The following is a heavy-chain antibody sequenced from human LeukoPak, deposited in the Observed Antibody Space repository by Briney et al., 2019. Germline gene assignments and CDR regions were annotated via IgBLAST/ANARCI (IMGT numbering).Heavy chain of an antibody. CDR1: GFTFSSYG. CDR3: AKDKARGSQVGPRITAPGTFDY. J-gene: IGHJ4*02. Sequence: GGSLRLSCAASGFTFSSYGMHWVRQAPGKGLEWVAFIRYDGSNKYYADSVKGRFTISRDNSKNTLYLQMNSLRAEDTGVDYCAKDKARGSQVGPRITAPGTFDYWGQGTLVTVAS. D-gene: IGHD6-13*01. CDR2: IRYDGSNK. V-gene: IGHV3-30*02.